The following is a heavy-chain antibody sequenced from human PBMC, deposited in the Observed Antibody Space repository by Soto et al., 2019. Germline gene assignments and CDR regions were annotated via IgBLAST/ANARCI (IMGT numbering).Heavy chain of an antibody. J-gene: IGHJ6*02. Sequence: SVKLSCKASGGTFSTYAISWLRQAPGQGLEWMGGIIPIFGTANYAQKFQGRVTITADKSTSTAYMELSSLRSEDTAVYYCARALRGRFLEWLIHPYYYYGMDVWG. V-gene: IGHV1-69*06. D-gene: IGHD3-3*01. CDR1: GGTFSTYA. CDR2: IIPIFGTA. CDR3: ARALRGRFLEWLIHPYYYYGMDV.